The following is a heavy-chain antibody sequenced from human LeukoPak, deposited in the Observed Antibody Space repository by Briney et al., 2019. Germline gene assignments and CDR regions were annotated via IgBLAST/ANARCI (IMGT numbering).Heavy chain of an antibody. V-gene: IGHV3-23*01. CDR1: GFTFSSYA. D-gene: IGHD2-2*01. Sequence: GGSLRLSCAASGFTFSSYAMSWVRQAPGKGLEWGSAISGSGGSTYYADSVKGRFTISRDNSKNTLYLQMSSLRAEDTAVYYCAKVVGEFDYYYGMDVWGQGTTVTVSS. CDR2: ISGSGGST. J-gene: IGHJ6*02. CDR3: AKVVGEFDYYYGMDV.